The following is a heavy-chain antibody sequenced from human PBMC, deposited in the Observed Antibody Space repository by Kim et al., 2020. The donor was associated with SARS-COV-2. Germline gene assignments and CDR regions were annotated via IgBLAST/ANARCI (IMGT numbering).Heavy chain of an antibody. CDR1: GFTFSSYS. J-gene: IGHJ3*02. D-gene: IGHD5-12*01. CDR3: ARDVRPVDIVATIGMGAFDI. CDR2: ISSSSSYI. Sequence: GGSLRLSCAASGFTFSSYSMNWVRQAPGKGLEWVSSISSSSSYIYYADSVKGRFTISRDNAKNSLYLQMNSLRAEDTAVYYCARDVRPVDIVATIGMGAFDIWGQGTMVTVSS. V-gene: IGHV3-21*01.